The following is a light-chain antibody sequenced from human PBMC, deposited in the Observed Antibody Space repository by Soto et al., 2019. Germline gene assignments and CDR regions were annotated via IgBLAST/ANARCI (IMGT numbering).Light chain of an antibody. Sequence: EIVLTQSPATLSLSPGERATLSCRASQSVSSSYLAWYQQKPGQAPRLLIYGASSRATGIPDRFSGSGSGTDFTLTFSRLEPEDFAVYYCQQYGSSSWTFGQGTKVDI. CDR1: QSVSSSY. V-gene: IGKV3-20*01. CDR2: GAS. J-gene: IGKJ1*01. CDR3: QQYGSSSWT.